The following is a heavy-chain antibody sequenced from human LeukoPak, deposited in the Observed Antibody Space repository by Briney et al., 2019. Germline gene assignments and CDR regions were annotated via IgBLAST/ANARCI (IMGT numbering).Heavy chain of an antibody. CDR3: ARSEPASPNWFDP. CDR2: MNPNSGNT. Sequence: ASVKVSCKASGYTFTSYDINWVRQATGQGLEWMGWMNPNSGNTGYAQKFQGRVTITRNTSISTAYMELSSLRSEDTAVYYCARSEPASPNWFDPWGQGTLVTVSS. V-gene: IGHV1-8*03. J-gene: IGHJ5*02. CDR1: GYTFTSYD. D-gene: IGHD1-14*01.